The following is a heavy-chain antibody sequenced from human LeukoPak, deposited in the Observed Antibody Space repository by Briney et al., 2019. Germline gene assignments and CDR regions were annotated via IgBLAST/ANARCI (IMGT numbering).Heavy chain of an antibody. J-gene: IGHJ4*02. V-gene: IGHV4-39*01. CDR1: GGSISSSSYY. Sequence: SETLSLTCTVSGGSISSSSYYWGWIRQPPGKGLEWIGSIYYSGSTYYNPSLKSRVTISVDTSKNQFPLKLSSVTAADTAVYYCARHDGWSDSSGYPDYWGQGTLVTVSS. D-gene: IGHD3-22*01. CDR2: IYYSGST. CDR3: ARHDGWSDSSGYPDY.